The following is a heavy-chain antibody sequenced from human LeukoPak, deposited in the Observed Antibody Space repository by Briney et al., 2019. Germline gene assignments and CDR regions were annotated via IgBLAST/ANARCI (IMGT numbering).Heavy chain of an antibody. CDR3: ARDLRSSGYYYYYGMDV. D-gene: IGHD3-22*01. CDR2: IYYSGST. CDR1: GGSISSYY. J-gene: IGHJ6*02. V-gene: IGHV4-39*07. Sequence: SETLPLTCTVSGGSISSYYWSWIRQPPGKGLEWIGSIYYSGSTYYNPSLKSRVTISVDTSKNQFSLKLSSVTAADTAVYYCARDLRSSGYYYYYGMDVWGQGTTVTVSS.